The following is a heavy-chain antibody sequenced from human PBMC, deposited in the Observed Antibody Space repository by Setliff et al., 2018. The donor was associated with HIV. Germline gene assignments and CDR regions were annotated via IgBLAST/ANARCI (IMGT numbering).Heavy chain of an antibody. CDR2: ISERG. J-gene: IGHJ1*01. D-gene: IGHD3-10*01. V-gene: IGHV3-23*01. CDR3: ARAQTSVSGSYYQYLQH. Sequence: PGGSLRLSCAASGFAFSSQAMSWVRQAPGKGLDWVSVISERGYSAESVKGRFTISKDNSQNALYLQMNSLTDEDTAVYYCARAQTSVSGSYYQYLQHWGQGTLVTVSS. CDR1: GFAFSSQA.